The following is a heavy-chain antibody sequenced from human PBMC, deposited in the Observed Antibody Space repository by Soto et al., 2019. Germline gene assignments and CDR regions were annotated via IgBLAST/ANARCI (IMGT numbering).Heavy chain of an antibody. V-gene: IGHV1-69*01. CDR1: GDTFMYYA. CDR2: AIPVFGTT. D-gene: IGHD6-13*01. CDR3: ARTYIAASRPTASDL. Sequence: QVQLVQSGAEVRKPGSSVKVSCKASGDTFMYYAFTWVRQAPGQGLEWVGQAIPVFGTTNHAQKFQGRVTLTADESTSTAYMELSSLRFEDTAVYFCARTYIAASRPTASDLWGQGTMVTVSA. J-gene: IGHJ3*01.